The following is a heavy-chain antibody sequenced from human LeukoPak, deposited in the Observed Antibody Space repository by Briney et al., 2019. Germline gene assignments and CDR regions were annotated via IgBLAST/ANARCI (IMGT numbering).Heavy chain of an antibody. CDR1: GGSISSYY. Sequence: PSETLSLTCTVSGGSISSYYWSWIRQPPGKGLEWIGYIYYSGSTNYNPSLKSRVTISVDTSKNQFSLKLSSVTAADTAVYYCAREGWEQEGAFDIWGQGTMVTVSS. V-gene: IGHV4-59*01. J-gene: IGHJ3*02. D-gene: IGHD1-26*01. CDR2: IYYSGST. CDR3: AREGWEQEGAFDI.